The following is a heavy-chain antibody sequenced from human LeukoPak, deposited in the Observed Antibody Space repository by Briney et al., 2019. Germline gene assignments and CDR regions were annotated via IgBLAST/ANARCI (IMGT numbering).Heavy chain of an antibody. J-gene: IGHJ5*02. CDR2: IYTSGST. D-gene: IGHD6-19*01. Sequence: SETLSLTCTVSGGSISSYHWTWIRQPAGKGLEWVGRIYTSGSTNYNPSLKSRVTISVDTSKNQFSLKLSSVTAADTAVYYCARDRAVAGTDWFDPWGQGTLVTVSS. CDR1: GGSISSYH. CDR3: ARDRAVAGTDWFDP. V-gene: IGHV4-4*07.